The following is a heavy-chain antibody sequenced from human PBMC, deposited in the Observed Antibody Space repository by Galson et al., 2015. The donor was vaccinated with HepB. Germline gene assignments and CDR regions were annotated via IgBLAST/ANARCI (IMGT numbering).Heavy chain of an antibody. V-gene: IGHV3-9*01. J-gene: IGHJ4*02. Sequence: SLRLSCAASGFTFDDYAMHWVRQAPGKGLEWVSGISWNSGSMGYADSVKGRFTISRDNAKNSLYLQMNSLRAEDTALYYCAKDVSSSWYYFDYWGQGTLVTVSS. CDR2: ISWNSGSM. CDR3: AKDVSSSWYYFDY. D-gene: IGHD6-13*01. CDR1: GFTFDDYA.